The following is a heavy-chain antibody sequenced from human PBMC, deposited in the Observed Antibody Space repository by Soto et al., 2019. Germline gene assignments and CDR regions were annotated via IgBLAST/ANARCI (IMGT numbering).Heavy chain of an antibody. Sequence: QVQLQESGPGLVKPSQTLSLTCTVSGGSISSGGYYWSWIRQHPGKGLEWIGYIYYSGSTYYNPSLKSRVTISVDTSKNQFSLKLSSVTAADTAVYYCARVVEVPAAILDAFDIWGQGTMVTVSS. CDR3: ARVVEVPAAILDAFDI. D-gene: IGHD2-2*01. J-gene: IGHJ3*02. V-gene: IGHV4-31*03. CDR1: GGSISSGGYY. CDR2: IYYSGST.